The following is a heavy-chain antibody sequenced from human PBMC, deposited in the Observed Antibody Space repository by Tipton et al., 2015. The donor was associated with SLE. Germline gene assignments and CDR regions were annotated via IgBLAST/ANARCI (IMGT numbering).Heavy chain of an antibody. CDR3: AKEDYGA. D-gene: IGHD4-17*01. CDR2: IYYSGST. Sequence: TLSLTCTVSGGSISSSSYYWGWIRQPPGKGLEWIGSIYYSGSTYYNPSLKSRVTISVDTSKNQFSLKLSSVTAADTAVYYCAKEDYGAWGQGTLVTVSS. CDR1: GGSISSSSYY. V-gene: IGHV4-39*07. J-gene: IGHJ4*02.